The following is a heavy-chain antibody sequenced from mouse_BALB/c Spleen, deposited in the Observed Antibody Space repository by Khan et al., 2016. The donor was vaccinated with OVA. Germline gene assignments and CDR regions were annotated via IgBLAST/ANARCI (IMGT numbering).Heavy chain of an antibody. CDR2: ISTYSGST. CDR1: GYTFTDSA. V-gene: IGHV1S137*01. D-gene: IGHD2-3*01. CDR3: ARPAYDGYYDY. Sequence: QVQLQQSGPELVRPGVSVKISCKGSGYTFTDSAMYWVKQSHAESLEWIGLISTYSGSTNYNQKFKGKVTMTVDKSSSAAYMELARLTSEDSAIYYCARPAYDGYYDYWGQGTALTVSS. J-gene: IGHJ2*01.